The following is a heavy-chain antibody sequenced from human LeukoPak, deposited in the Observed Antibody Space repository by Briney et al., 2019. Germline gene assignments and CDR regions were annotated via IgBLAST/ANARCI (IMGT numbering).Heavy chain of an antibody. J-gene: IGHJ4*02. CDR3: ARMGGYNSGLRFLDY. Sequence: SGPALLKPPQTLTLTCTFSGFSLTTSGMCVTWIRQPPVKALEWLARIDWDDDTFYITSLKTRLTISKDTSKNQLFLTMTNMGPVDTATYYCARMGGYNSGLRFLDYWGQGTLVTVSS. D-gene: IGHD5-18*01. CDR1: GFSLTTSGMC. V-gene: IGHV2-70*17. CDR2: IDWDDDT.